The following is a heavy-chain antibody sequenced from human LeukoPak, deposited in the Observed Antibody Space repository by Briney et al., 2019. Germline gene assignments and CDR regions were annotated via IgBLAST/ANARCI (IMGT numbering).Heavy chain of an antibody. CDR1: GGSISSSSYY. Sequence: SETLSLTCTVSGGSISSSSYYWGWIRQPPGKGLEWIGSIYYSGSTYYNPSLKSRVTISVDTSKNQFSLKLSSVTAPDTAVYYCARYDTGYEYSYGSDAFDIWGQGTMVTVSS. V-gene: IGHV4-39*01. J-gene: IGHJ3*02. D-gene: IGHD5-18*01. CDR2: IYYSGST. CDR3: ARYDTGYEYSYGSDAFDI.